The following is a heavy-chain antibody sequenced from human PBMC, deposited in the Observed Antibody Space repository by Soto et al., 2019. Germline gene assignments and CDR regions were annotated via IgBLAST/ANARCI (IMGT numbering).Heavy chain of an antibody. CDR2: IYHSGST. CDR3: ARVGVFGSSSRGYYYYGMDV. Sequence: SETLSLTCAVSGGSISSSNWWSWVRQPPGKGLEWIGEIYHSGSTNYNPTLKSRVTISVDKSKKQFTLKLSSVTAADTAVYYCARVGVFGSSSRGYYYYGMDVWGQGTTVS. D-gene: IGHD6-13*01. CDR1: GGSISSSNW. V-gene: IGHV4-4*02. J-gene: IGHJ6*02.